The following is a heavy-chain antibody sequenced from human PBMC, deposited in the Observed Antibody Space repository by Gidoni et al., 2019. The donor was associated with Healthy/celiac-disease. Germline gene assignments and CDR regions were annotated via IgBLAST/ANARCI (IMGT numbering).Heavy chain of an antibody. Sequence: QLQLQESGPGLVKPSETLSLTCTVSGGSISSSSYYWGWIRQPPGKGLEWIGSIYYSGSTYYKPSLKSRVTISVDTSKNQFSLKLSSVTAADTAVYYCARGKRVAVAGALNTWFDPWGQGTLVTVSS. CDR3: ARGKRVAVAGALNTWFDP. CDR1: GGSISSSSYY. CDR2: IYYSGST. V-gene: IGHV4-39*01. D-gene: IGHD6-19*01. J-gene: IGHJ5*02.